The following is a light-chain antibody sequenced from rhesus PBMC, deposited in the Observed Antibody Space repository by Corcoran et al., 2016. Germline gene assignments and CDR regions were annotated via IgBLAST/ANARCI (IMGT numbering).Light chain of an antibody. CDR3: QQDINWPQYS. CDR1: QSVSSR. V-gene: IGKV3-17*02. J-gene: IGKJ2*01. Sequence: EIVMTQSPATLSLSPGERATLSCRASQSVSSRLAWYQQKPGPAPRLLIYDASSRVTGIPDRFRGSGAGTDFTLTSSSLVPEDGAVYYCQQDINWPQYSFGQGTKVEIK. CDR2: DAS.